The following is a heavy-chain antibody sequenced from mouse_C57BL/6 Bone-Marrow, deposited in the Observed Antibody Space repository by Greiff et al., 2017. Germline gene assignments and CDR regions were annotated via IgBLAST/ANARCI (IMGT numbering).Heavy chain of an antibody. Sequence: QVQLQQPGAELVMPGASVKLSCKASGYTFTSYWMHWVKQRPGQGLEWIGEIDPSDSYTNYNQKFKGKSTLTVDKSSSTAYMQLSSLTSEDSAVYYCARERLSSYDYWGQGTTLTVSS. CDR2: IDPSDSYT. CDR3: ARERLSSYDY. D-gene: IGHD1-1*01. J-gene: IGHJ2*01. CDR1: GYTFTSYW. V-gene: IGHV1-69*01.